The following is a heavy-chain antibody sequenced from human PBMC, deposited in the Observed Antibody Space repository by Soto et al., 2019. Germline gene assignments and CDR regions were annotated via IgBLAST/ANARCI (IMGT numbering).Heavy chain of an antibody. D-gene: IGHD6-13*01. CDR3: ARGGTIEAAAGTPSRVYYYYGMDV. Sequence: QVQLVQSGAEVKKPGASVKVSCKASGYTFTSYDINWVRQATGQGLEWMGWMNPNSGNTGYAQKFQGRVTMTRNTSISTAYMELSSLRSEDTAVYYCARGGTIEAAAGTPSRVYYYYGMDVWGQGTTVTVSS. CDR1: GYTFTSYD. J-gene: IGHJ6*02. CDR2: MNPNSGNT. V-gene: IGHV1-8*01.